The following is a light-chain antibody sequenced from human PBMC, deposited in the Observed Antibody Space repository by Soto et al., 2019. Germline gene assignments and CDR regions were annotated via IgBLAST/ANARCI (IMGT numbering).Light chain of an antibody. CDR3: QVWDSRSDHYV. CDR2: YDS. CDR1: NIGSKS. J-gene: IGLJ1*01. Sequence: SYELTQPPSVSVAPGKKARITCGGSNIGSKSVHWYQQKPGQAPVLVIYYDSDRPSGIPERFSGSNSGNTATLTISRVEAGDEADYYCQVWDSRSDHYVFGTGTKLTVL. V-gene: IGLV3-21*04.